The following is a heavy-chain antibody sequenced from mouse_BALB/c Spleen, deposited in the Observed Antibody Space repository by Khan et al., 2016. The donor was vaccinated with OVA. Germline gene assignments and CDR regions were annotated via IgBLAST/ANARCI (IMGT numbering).Heavy chain of an antibody. CDR1: GFTFSTYG. V-gene: IGHV5-6*01. Sequence: EVQRVESGGDLVKPGGSLKLSCAASGFTFSTYGMSWVRQAPDKRLEWVATVSTGGSYTYYPASVKGRFTISRDNAKNTLYLQMSGLRSEDTAMVDCTRPAYYYDREGFAYWGQGTLVTVSA. D-gene: IGHD1-1*01. CDR2: VSTGGSYT. J-gene: IGHJ3*01. CDR3: TRPAYYYDREGFAY.